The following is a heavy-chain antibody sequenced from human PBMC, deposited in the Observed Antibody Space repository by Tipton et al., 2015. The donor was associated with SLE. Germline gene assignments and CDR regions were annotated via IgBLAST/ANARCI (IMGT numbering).Heavy chain of an antibody. CDR2: IYYSGST. CDR3: AREDEYSSSPGSFDF. V-gene: IGHV4-59*11. Sequence: LVKPSETLSLSCTVSGGSISSHYWNWIRQPPGKGLEWIGHIYYSGSTNYNPSLKSRVTISVDTSKNQFSLTLTSLIAADTAVYYCAREDEYSSSPGSFDFWGRGTMVTVSS. D-gene: IGHD6-6*01. CDR1: GGSISSHY. J-gene: IGHJ3*01.